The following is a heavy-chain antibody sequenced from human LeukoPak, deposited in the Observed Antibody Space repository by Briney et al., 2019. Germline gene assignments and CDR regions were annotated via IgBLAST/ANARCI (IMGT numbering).Heavy chain of an antibody. D-gene: IGHD6-19*01. CDR1: GYTFTCYY. Sequence: ASVKVSCKASGYTFTCYYMHWVRQAPGQGLEWMGRINPNSGGTNYAQKFQGRVTMTRDTSISTAYMELSRLRSDDTAVYYCARDMDPGSGWDDFDYWGQGTLVTVSS. V-gene: IGHV1-2*06. CDR3: ARDMDPGSGWDDFDY. CDR2: INPNSGGT. J-gene: IGHJ4*02.